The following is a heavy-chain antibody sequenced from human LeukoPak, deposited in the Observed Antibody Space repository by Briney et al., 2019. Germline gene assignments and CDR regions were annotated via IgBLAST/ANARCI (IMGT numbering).Heavy chain of an antibody. CDR3: ARYIWGSYPTFEDY. CDR1: DGSISSYY. CDR2: IYTSGST. Sequence: SETLPLTCTVSDGSISSYYWSWIRQPAGKGLEWIGRIYTSGSTNYNPSLKSRVTISVDTSKNQFSLKLNSVTAADTAVYYCARYIWGSYPTFEDYWGQGSLVTVSS. J-gene: IGHJ4*02. D-gene: IGHD3-16*02. V-gene: IGHV4-4*07.